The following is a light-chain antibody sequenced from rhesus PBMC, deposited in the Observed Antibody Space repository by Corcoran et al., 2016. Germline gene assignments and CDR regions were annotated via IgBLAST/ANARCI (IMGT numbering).Light chain of an antibody. CDR2: EVI. Sequence: QAALTQPRSVSGSPGQSVTISCTGTSSDIGGYNYVSWYQQHPGTAPKLMIYEVIKRPSGVSDRFSGSKSGNTASLTISGLPAEDEADYYCCSYAGSYTYYIFGAGTRLTVL. J-gene: IGLJ1*01. V-gene: IGLV2-32*01. CDR1: SSDIGGYNY. CDR3: CSYAGSYTYYI.